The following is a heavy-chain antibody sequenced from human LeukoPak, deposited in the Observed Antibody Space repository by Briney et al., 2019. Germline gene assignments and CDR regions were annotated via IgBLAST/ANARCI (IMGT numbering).Heavy chain of an antibody. J-gene: IGHJ3*02. CDR1: GFTFSSYS. CDR2: ISSSSSTI. CDR3: ARDHHRRLYDSQARDTFDI. V-gene: IGHV3-48*01. D-gene: IGHD3-22*01. Sequence: GGSRRLSCAASGFTFSSYSMNWVRQAPGKGLEWVSYISSSSSTIHYADSVKGRFTISRDNAKNSLYLQMNSLRAEDTAVYYCARDHHRRLYDSQARDTFDIWGQGTMVTVSS.